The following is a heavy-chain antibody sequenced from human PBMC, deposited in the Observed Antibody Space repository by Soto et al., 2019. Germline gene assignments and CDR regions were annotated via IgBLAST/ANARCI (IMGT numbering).Heavy chain of an antibody. CDR2: IYYSGST. D-gene: IGHD4-17*01. CDR1: GSSVNSGSYY. V-gene: IGHV4-61*01. J-gene: IGHJ5*02. CDR3: ARGPGSTVTRDWFDP. Sequence: QVQLHESGPGLVKPSETLSLTCTVSGSSVNSGSYYWSWIRQPPGKGLEWIGYIYYSGSTKYNPSLKSRVTISVDTSKNQFSLKLSSVTAADTAVYYCARGPGSTVTRDWFDPWGQGTLVTVSS.